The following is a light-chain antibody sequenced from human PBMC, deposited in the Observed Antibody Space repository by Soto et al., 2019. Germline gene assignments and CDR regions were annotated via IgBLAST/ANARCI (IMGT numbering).Light chain of an antibody. CDR1: SSNIGTNT. Sequence: QSVLTQPPSASGTPGQRVTISCSGSSSNIGTNTVNWYQHLPGTAPKLLIYSNNQRPSGVPDRFSGSKSATSASLAISGLQYEDEADYYCASWDDSLNGPVFGGGTKLTVL. V-gene: IGLV1-44*01. CDR2: SNN. J-gene: IGLJ2*01. CDR3: ASWDDSLNGPV.